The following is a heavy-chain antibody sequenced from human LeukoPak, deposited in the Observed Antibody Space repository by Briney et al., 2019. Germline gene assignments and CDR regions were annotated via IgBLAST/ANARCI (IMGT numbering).Heavy chain of an antibody. CDR2: ISVYNGNT. D-gene: IGHD6-19*01. Sequence: GASVKVSCKASGYTFTSYGISWVRQAPGQGLEWMGWISVYNGNTNYAQKLQGRVTMTTDTSTNTAYMELRSLGSDDTAVYYCARHQWLYDLWGQGTLVTVSS. CDR1: GYTFTSYG. J-gene: IGHJ4*02. V-gene: IGHV1-18*01. CDR3: ARHQWLYDL.